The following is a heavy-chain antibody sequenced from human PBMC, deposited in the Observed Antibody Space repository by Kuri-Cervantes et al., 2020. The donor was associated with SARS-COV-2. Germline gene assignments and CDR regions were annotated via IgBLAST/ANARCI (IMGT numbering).Heavy chain of an antibody. Sequence: ASVKVSCKASCYTITELSINWVRQAPGEGVEWMGCFDTEDGETIYAQKFQGRVTMTSDTTTDTAYMELSSLRAEDTAVYYCASGAYYEFWSGYFCCGMDVWGQGTTVTVSS. D-gene: IGHD3-3*01. CDR1: CYTITELS. J-gene: IGHJ6*02. V-gene: IGHV1-24*01. CDR3: ASGAYYEFWSGYFCCGMDV. CDR2: FDTEDGET.